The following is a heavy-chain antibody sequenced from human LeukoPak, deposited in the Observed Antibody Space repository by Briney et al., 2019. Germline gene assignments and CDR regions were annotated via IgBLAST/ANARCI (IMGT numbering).Heavy chain of an antibody. J-gene: IGHJ6*03. CDR1: GGSFSNYY. V-gene: IGHV4-59*01. CDR2: IHYVGTT. D-gene: IGHD1-1*01. Sequence: SETLSLTCTVSGGSFSNYYWSWARQSPGKDLEWIGYIHYVGTTNYNPSLKSRVTMSLDTPKNQFSLNLFSVTAADTAIYYCARTTTTPYYSYFYMDVWGKGTTVTVSS. CDR3: ARTTTTPYYSYFYMDV.